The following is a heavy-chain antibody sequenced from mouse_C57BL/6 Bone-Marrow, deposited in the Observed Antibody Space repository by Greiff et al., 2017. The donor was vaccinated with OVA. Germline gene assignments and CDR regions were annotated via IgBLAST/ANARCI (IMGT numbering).Heavy chain of an antibody. CDR2: IRSKSSNYAT. CDR1: GFTFNTYA. J-gene: IGHJ2*01. V-gene: IGHV10-3*01. D-gene: IGHD3-2*01. Sequence: EVMLVESGGGLVQPKGSLKLSCAASGFTFNTYAMHWVRQAPGKGLEWVARIRSKSSNYATYYADSVKDRFTISRDDSQSMLYLQMNNLKTEDTAMYYCVRESKTDLQSYFDYWGQGTTLTVSS. CDR3: VRESKTDLQSYFDY.